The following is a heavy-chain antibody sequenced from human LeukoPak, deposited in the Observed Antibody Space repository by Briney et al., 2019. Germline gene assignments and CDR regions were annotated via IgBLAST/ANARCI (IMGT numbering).Heavy chain of an antibody. CDR1: GFTFSNYA. V-gene: IGHV3-74*01. D-gene: IGHD3-3*01. CDR3: ATSPIFSND. CDR2: ISTDGSST. J-gene: IGHJ4*02. Sequence: PGGSLRLSCAASGFTFSNYAMSWVRQAPGKGLVWVSHISTDGSSTTYADSVRGRFIISRDNARNTLYLQMNSLRVGDTAVYYCATSPIFSNDWGQGTLVTVSS.